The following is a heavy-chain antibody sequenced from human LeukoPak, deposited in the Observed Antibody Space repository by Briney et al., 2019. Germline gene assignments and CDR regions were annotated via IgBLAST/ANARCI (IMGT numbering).Heavy chain of an antibody. J-gene: IGHJ4*02. CDR3: ARDRHSGSYWNFDY. Sequence: AAVKVSCKASGYTFTGYYMHWVRQAPGQGLEWMGWINPNSGGINYAQKFQGRVTMTGDTSISTAYMELSRLRSDDTAVYYCARDRHSGSYWNFDYWGQGTLVTVSS. CDR1: GYTFTGYY. CDR2: INPNSGGI. D-gene: IGHD1-26*01. V-gene: IGHV1-2*02.